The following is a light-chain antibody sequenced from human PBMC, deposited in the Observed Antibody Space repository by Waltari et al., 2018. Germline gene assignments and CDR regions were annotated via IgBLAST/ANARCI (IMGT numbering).Light chain of an antibody. CDR2: DVS. V-gene: IGLV2-14*03. J-gene: IGLJ3*02. CDR1: SSDVGGYNY. CDR3: SSYTSSTTLV. Sequence: QSALTQPASVSGSPGQSITISCPGTSSDVGGYNYVSWYQQHPGKVPKLMIFDVSNRPSGVSDRFSGSKSGNTASLTISGLQGEDEADYYCSSYTSSTTLVFGGGTKLTVL.